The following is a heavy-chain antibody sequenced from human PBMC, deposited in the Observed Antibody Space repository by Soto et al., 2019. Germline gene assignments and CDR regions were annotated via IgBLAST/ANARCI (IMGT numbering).Heavy chain of an antibody. CDR2: IYHNGST. D-gene: IGHD2-21*01. J-gene: IGHJ4*02. V-gene: IGHV4-4*02. CDR1: SGSISSTNW. Sequence: QVQLQESGPGLVKPSGTLSLTCAVSSGSISSTNWWNWVRQPPGKGLEWIGEIYHNGSTNYNPSLKSRVSMSVDKSTNQLSLKLRSVTSADTAVYYCARVFAGVIPTPLRDWGQGTQVSVSS. CDR3: ARVFAGVIPTPLRD.